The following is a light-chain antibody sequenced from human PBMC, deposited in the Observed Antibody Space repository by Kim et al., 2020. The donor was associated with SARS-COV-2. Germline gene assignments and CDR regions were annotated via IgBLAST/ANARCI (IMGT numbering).Light chain of an antibody. J-gene: IGKJ2*01. V-gene: IGKV1-39*01. CDR1: QSISSY. CDR2: AAS. CDR3: QQSFSSPPYT. Sequence: GHRVTITCRASQSISSYLNWFQQKPGKAPKLLIYAASSLQSGVPSRFSGSGSGTDFTLTISSLQPEDSATYYCQQSFSSPPYTFGQGTKLEI.